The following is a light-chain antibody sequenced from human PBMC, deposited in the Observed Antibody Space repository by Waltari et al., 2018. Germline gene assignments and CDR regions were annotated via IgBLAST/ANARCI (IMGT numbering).Light chain of an antibody. V-gene: IGLV2-14*01. Sequence: QSALTQPASVSGSPGQSLTISCPGTNNDLRIYNYVSWYQQHPVRAPKLIIYDVDNRASGVSDRFSASKSGNTASLTISGLQAEDEADYYCNSYTISGTYVFGTGTRVTVL. CDR2: DVD. CDR3: NSYTISGTYV. CDR1: NNDLRIYNY. J-gene: IGLJ1*01.